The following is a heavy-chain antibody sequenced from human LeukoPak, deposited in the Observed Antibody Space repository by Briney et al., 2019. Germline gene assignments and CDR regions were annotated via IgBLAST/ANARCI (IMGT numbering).Heavy chain of an antibody. CDR2: LKPDGSES. D-gene: IGHD2-2*03. Sequence: GGSLRLSCAVSGLTFSRSWIVWIRQALGKGLEWVASLKPDGSESWYVDSVKGRFTISRDNSKNTLYLQVNGLRPEDTAVYYCARDPLDISRWTNAFDIWGQGTMVSVSS. J-gene: IGHJ3*02. CDR3: ARDPLDISRWTNAFDI. CDR1: GLTFSRSW. V-gene: IGHV3-7*01.